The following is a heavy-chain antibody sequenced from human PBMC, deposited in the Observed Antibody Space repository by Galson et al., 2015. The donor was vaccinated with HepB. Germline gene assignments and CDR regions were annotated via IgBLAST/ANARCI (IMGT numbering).Heavy chain of an antibody. Sequence: SVKVSCKASGGTFSSYAISWVRQAPGQGLEWMGGIIPILGIANYAQKFQGRVTITADKSTSTAYMELSSLRSEDTAVYYCARGGRGSIGSRFLEWLPPWQHWFDPWGQGTLVTVSS. V-gene: IGHV1-69*10. CDR3: ARGGRGSIGSRFLEWLPPWQHWFDP. CDR1: GGTFSSYA. CDR2: IIPILGIA. J-gene: IGHJ5*02. D-gene: IGHD3-3*01.